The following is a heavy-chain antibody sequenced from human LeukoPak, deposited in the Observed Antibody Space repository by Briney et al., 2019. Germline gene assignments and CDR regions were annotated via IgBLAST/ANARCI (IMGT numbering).Heavy chain of an antibody. CDR1: GFTFRTSW. CDR3: ARGDPLGNY. J-gene: IGHJ4*02. V-gene: IGHV3-74*01. CDR2: INSDGSNT. D-gene: IGHD7-27*01. Sequence: GGSLRLSCSDSGFTFRTSWIHWVRQGPGKGLLWVAHINSDGSNTAYADSVKGRFTISRDNAKSTLYLQMNSLRSEDTAVYYCARGDPLGNYWGQGTLVTVSS.